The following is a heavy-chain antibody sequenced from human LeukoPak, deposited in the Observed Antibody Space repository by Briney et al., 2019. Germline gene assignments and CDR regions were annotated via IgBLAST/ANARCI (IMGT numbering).Heavy chain of an antibody. Sequence: GGSLRLSCAASGFTVSSNYMSWVRQAPGKGLEGGSVIYSGGSTYYADSVKGRFTISRDNSKNTLYLQMNSLRAEDTAVYYCATERYYYDSSGYSQDYWGQGTLVTVSS. CDR3: ATERYYYDSSGYSQDY. V-gene: IGHV3-66*01. D-gene: IGHD3-22*01. CDR1: GFTVSSNY. CDR2: IYSGGST. J-gene: IGHJ4*02.